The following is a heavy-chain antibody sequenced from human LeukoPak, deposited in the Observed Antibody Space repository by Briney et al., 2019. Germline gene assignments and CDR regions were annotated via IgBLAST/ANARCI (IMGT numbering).Heavy chain of an antibody. V-gene: IGHV4-59*08. CDR3: ARVAYSYGYSNWFDP. CDR1: GGSISSYY. J-gene: IGHJ5*02. Sequence: SPSETLSLTCTVSGGSISSYYWSWIRQPPGKGLEWIGYIYYSGSTNYNPSLKSRVTISVDTSKNQFSLKLSSVTAADTAVYYCARVAYSYGYSNWFDPWGQGTLVTVSS. D-gene: IGHD5-18*01. CDR2: IYYSGST.